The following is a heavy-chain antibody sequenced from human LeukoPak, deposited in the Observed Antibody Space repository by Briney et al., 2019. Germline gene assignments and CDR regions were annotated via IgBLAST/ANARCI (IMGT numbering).Heavy chain of an antibody. D-gene: IGHD6-13*01. CDR1: GFTFTSSA. V-gene: IGHV1-58*02. J-gene: IGHJ6*02. Sequence: GASVKVSCKASGFTFTSSAMQWVRQARGQRLEWIGWIVVGSGNTNYAQKFQERVTITRDMSTSTAYMELSSLRSEDTAVYYCAREDSSSWYYYYGMDVWGQGTTVTVSS. CDR2: IVVGSGNT. CDR3: AREDSSSWYYYYGMDV.